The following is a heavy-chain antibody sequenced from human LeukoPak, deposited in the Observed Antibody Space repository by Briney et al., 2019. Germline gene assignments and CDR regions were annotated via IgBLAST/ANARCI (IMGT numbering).Heavy chain of an antibody. CDR2: ISGSGGST. V-gene: IGHV3-23*01. D-gene: IGHD5-24*01. Sequence: PGVSLRLSCAASGFTFSSYAMSWVRQAPGKGLEWVSAISGSGGSTYYADSVKGRFTISRDNSKNTLYLQMNSLRAEDTAVYYCAKDHGGRWLQLSGWGQGTLVTVSS. CDR1: GFTFSSYA. J-gene: IGHJ4*02. CDR3: AKDHGGRWLQLSG.